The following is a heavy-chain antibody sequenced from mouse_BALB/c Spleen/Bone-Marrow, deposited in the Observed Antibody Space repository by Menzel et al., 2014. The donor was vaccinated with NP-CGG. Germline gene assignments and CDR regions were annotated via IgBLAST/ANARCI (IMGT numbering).Heavy chain of an antibody. CDR3: TRGGNWEDFDY. CDR1: GFTFSSFG. J-gene: IGHJ2*01. CDR2: ISSGSNPI. D-gene: IGHD4-1*01. V-gene: IGHV5-17*02. Sequence: VQLKESGGGLVQPGGSRKLSCAASGFTFSSFGMHWVRQAPEKGLEWVAYISSGSNPIFYADTVKGRFTISRDNPKNTLFLQMTSLRSEDTAMYYCTRGGNWEDFDYWGQGTTLTVSS.